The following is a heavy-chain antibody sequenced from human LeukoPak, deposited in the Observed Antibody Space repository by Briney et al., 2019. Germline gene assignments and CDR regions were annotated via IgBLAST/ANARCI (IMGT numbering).Heavy chain of an antibody. Sequence: GGSLRLSCAASGFTFSSYALSWVRQAPGKGLEWVSTISGSGGSTYYADSVKGRFTISRDDAKNSLYLQMHSLRAEDTAVYYCVRDRFLEWNDGVGEDFFYLDVWGTGTTVTVSS. J-gene: IGHJ6*03. CDR1: GFTFSSYA. V-gene: IGHV3-23*01. CDR2: ISGSGGST. CDR3: VRDRFLEWNDGVGEDFFYLDV. D-gene: IGHD3-3*01.